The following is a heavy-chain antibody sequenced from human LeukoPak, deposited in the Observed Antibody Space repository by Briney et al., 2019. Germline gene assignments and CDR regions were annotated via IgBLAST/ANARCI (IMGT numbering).Heavy chain of an antibody. J-gene: IGHJ4*02. CDR2: INHSGST. Sequence: SETLSLTCAVFGGSFSGYYWSWVRQPPGKGLEWIGEINHSGSTNFNPSLKSRVIISVDTSKNQLSLKLNSVTAADTAVYYCAIHPSISWYYFYYWGQGTLVTVSS. D-gene: IGHD6-13*01. CDR3: AIHPSISWYYFYY. V-gene: IGHV4-34*01. CDR1: GGSFSGYY.